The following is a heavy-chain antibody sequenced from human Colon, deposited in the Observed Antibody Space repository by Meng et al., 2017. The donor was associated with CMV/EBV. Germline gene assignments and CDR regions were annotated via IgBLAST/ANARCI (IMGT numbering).Heavy chain of an antibody. Sequence: GGSLRLSCSASGFTFNDFDMTWVRQAPGQGLEWVSSISGSGVTTYYSDAVKGRFTISRDNSRNTLHLQINSLRADDTAVYYCAKGADFHDFWSGFAYWGQGAVVTVSS. CDR2: ISGSGVTT. CDR3: AKGADFHDFWSGFAY. D-gene: IGHD3-3*01. J-gene: IGHJ4*02. V-gene: IGHV3-23*01. CDR1: GFTFNDFD.